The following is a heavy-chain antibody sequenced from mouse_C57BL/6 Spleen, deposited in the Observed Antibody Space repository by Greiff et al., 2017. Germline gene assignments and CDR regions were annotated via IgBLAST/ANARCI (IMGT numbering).Heavy chain of an antibody. Sequence: VQLQQSGPELVKPGASVKISCKASGYTFTDYYMNWVKQSHGKSLEWIGDINPNNGGTSYNQKFKGKATLTVDKSSSTAYMELRSLTSEDSAVYYCARWPMMVTIYYFDYWGQGTTLTVSS. CDR1: GYTFTDYY. D-gene: IGHD2-3*01. J-gene: IGHJ2*01. V-gene: IGHV1-26*01. CDR3: ARWPMMVTIYYFDY. CDR2: INPNNGGT.